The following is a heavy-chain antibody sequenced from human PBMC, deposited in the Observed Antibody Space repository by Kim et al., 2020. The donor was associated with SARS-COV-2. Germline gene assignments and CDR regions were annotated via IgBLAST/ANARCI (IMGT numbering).Heavy chain of an antibody. CDR3: ARLGCSSTSCYTRDYYYYMDV. D-gene: IGHD2-2*02. V-gene: IGHV5-51*01. CDR2: IYPGDSDT. CDR1: GYSFTSYW. Sequence: GESLKISCKGSGYSFTSYWIGWVRQMPGKGLEWMGIIYPGDSDTRYSPSFQGQVTISADKSISTAYLQWSSLKASDTAMYYCARLGCSSTSCYTRDYYYYMDVWGKGTTVTVSS. J-gene: IGHJ6*03.